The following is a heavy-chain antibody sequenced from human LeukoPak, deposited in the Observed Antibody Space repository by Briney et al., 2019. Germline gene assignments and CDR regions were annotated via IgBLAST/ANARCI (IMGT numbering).Heavy chain of an antibody. J-gene: IGHJ4*02. D-gene: IGHD5-18*01. V-gene: IGHV4-39*01. Sequence: PSETLSLTCTVSGGSISSSSYYWGWIRQPPGKGLEWIGSIYYSGSTYYNPSLKSRVTISVDTSKNQFSLKLSSVTAADTAVYYCASSSEQLWFLHWGQGTLVTVSS. CDR1: GGSISSSSYY. CDR3: ASSSEQLWFLH. CDR2: IYYSGST.